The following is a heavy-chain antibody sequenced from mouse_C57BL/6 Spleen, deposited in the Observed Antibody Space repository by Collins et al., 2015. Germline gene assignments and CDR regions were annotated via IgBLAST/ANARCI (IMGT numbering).Heavy chain of an antibody. CDR2: INPGSGGT. CDR3: ARGEGWLLLPYAMDY. CDR1: GYAFTNYL. Sequence: QVQLQQSGAELVRPGTSVKVSCKASGYAFTNYLIEWVKQRPGQGLEWIGVINPGSGGTNYNEKFKGKATLTADKSSSTAYMQLSSLTSDDSAVYFCARGEGWLLLPYAMDYWGQGTSVTVSS. V-gene: IGHV1-54*01. D-gene: IGHD2-3*01. J-gene: IGHJ4*01.